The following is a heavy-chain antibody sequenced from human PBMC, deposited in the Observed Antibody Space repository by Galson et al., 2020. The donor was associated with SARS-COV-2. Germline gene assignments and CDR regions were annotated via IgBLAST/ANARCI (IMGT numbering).Heavy chain of an antibody. Sequence: ASVMVSCKVSGYTLTELSMHWVRQAPGKGLEWMGGFDPEDGETIYAQKFQGRVTMTEDTSTDTAYMELSSLRSEDTAVYYCATGRPYGEVSWFDPWGQGTLVTVSS. CDR1: GYTLTELS. D-gene: IGHD3-3*01. V-gene: IGHV1-24*01. CDR2: FDPEDGET. CDR3: ATGRPYGEVSWFDP. J-gene: IGHJ5*02.